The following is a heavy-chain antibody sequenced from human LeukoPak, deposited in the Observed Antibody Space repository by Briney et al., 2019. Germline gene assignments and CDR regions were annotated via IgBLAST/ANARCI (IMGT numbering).Heavy chain of an antibody. J-gene: IGHJ4*02. V-gene: IGHV1-2*06. D-gene: IGHD1-14*01. CDR2: INRNSGDT. Sequence: ASVKLSCTASGFTFSSYYMHWIRQAPGQGLEWVGRINRNSGDTNYAQKVQGRVTITRDTAISTAYIELRRLRSDNTAVYYCASWAGGNAPVASFDFWGQGTPVTVSS. CDR3: ASWAGGNAPVASFDF. CDR1: GFTFSSYY.